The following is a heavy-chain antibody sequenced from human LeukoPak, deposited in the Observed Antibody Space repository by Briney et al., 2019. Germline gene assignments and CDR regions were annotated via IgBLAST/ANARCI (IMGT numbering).Heavy chain of an antibody. CDR2: ISRNGGAV. V-gene: IGHV3-11*01. CDR3: ARASSLIGGFDS. CDR1: GFTFNQHS. Sequence: GGSLRISCAASGFTFNQHSMSWIRQAPGKGLEWLSYISRNGGAVHYADSVEGRFTISRDNAKNSLSLQMNGLRTDDTAVYFCARASSLIGGFDSWGRGTLVTVSS. J-gene: IGHJ4*02. D-gene: IGHD2-8*01.